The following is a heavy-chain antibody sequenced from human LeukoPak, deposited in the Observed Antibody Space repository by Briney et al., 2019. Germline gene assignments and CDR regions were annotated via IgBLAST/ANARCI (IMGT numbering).Heavy chain of an antibody. D-gene: IGHD2-2*01. V-gene: IGHV3-48*03. J-gene: IGHJ4*02. CDR3: AHGTMYQLDY. CDR1: GFTFSSYE. CDR2: ISSSGSTI. Sequence: GGSLRLSCAASGFTFSSYEMNWVRQAPGKGLEWVSYISSSGSTIYYADSVKGRFTISRDNSKNTLYLQMNSLRAEDTAVYYCAHGTMYQLDYWGQGTLVTVSS.